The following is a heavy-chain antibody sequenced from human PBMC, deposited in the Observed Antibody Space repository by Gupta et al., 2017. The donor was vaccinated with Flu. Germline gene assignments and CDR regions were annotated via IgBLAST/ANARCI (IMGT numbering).Heavy chain of an antibody. D-gene: IGHD3-10*01. V-gene: IGHV3-49*04. CDR2: IRSKAYGGTT. CDR3: TSGSYYFDY. Sequence: EVQLVESGGGLVQPGRSLRLSCTASGFTFGDYAMSWVRQAPGKGLEWVGFIRSKAYGGTTEYAASVKGRFTISRDDSKSIAYLKMNSLKTEDTAVYYCTSGSYYFDYWGQGTLVTVSS. CDR1: GFTFGDYA. J-gene: IGHJ4*02.